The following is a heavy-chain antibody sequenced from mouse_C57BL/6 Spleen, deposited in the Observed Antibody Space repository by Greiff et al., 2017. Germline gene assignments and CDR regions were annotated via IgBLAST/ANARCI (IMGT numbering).Heavy chain of an antibody. CDR3: STETGAWFAY. V-gene: IGHV14-4*01. CDR1: GFNIKDDY. Sequence: VQLQQSGAELVRPGASVKLSCTASGFNIKDDYMHWVKQRPEQGLEWIGWIDPENGDTEYASKFQGKATITADTSSNTAYLQLSSLPSEDTAVYYCSTETGAWFAYWGQGTLVTVSA. J-gene: IGHJ3*01. D-gene: IGHD3-1*01. CDR2: IDPENGDT.